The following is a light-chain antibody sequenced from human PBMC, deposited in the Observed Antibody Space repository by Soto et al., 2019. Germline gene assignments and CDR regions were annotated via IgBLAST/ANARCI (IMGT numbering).Light chain of an antibody. CDR2: DVT. CDR3: SSYTTTTTSCV. V-gene: IGLV2-14*01. CDR1: SNDVGGYNY. Sequence: QSALTQPASVSGSPGQSITISCTGTSNDVGGYNYVSWYQQYPGKAPKLIIYDVTNRPSGVSTRFSGSKSGNRASRTISGLQAEDEADYYCSSYTTTTTSCVFGTGTKLTVL. J-gene: IGLJ1*01.